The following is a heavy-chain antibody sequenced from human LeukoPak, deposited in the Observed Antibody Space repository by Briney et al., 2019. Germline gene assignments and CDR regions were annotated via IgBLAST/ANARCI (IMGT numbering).Heavy chain of an antibody. Sequence: GALRLSCAASGFTVSSNYMSWVRQAPGKGLEWVSVIYSGGSTYYADSVKGRFTISRHNSKNTLYLQMNSLRAEDTAVYYCARGWCSGGSCYLADRDDYYYGMDVWGQGTTVTVSS. J-gene: IGHJ6*02. CDR1: GFTVSSNY. V-gene: IGHV3-53*04. CDR3: ARGWCSGGSCYLADRDDYYYGMDV. CDR2: IYSGGST. D-gene: IGHD2-15*01.